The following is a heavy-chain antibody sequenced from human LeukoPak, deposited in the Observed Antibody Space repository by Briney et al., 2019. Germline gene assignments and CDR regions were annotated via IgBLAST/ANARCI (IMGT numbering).Heavy chain of an antibody. Sequence: PSETLSLTCAVSGGSFNAYFWNWIRQPPGKGLEWIGKINHGGSTNYNPSLKSRVTISVDTSKNQFSLKLSSVTAADTAVYYCARVGREPRPNWFDPWGQGTLVTVSS. CDR1: GGSFNAYF. CDR3: ARVGREPRPNWFDP. J-gene: IGHJ5*02. V-gene: IGHV4-34*01. CDR2: INHGGST. D-gene: IGHD1-14*01.